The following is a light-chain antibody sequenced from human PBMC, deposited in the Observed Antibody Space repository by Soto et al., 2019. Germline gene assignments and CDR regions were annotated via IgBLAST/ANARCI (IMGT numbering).Light chain of an antibody. CDR1: SSDVGGYNY. CDR2: DVS. Sequence: QSALTPPRSVSGAPGQSVTISCTGTSSDVGGYNYVSWYQQHPDKAPKLVIYDVSKRPSGVPDRFSGSKSGHTASLTISGLQAEDEADYYCCSYAGSYTWVFGGGTKLTVL. J-gene: IGLJ3*02. V-gene: IGLV2-11*01. CDR3: CSYAGSYTWV.